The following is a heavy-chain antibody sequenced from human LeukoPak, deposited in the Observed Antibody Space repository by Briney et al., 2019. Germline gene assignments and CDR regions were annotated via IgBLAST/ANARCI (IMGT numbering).Heavy chain of an antibody. Sequence: LSLTCTVSGGSISSGGYYWSWIRQAPGKGLEWLSDISRSSTDTNYADSVRGRFTISRDNAKNSLFLQLNSLRAEDTAVYYCARKTYYYDSGSYSKSYYFDYWGQGTLVTVSS. D-gene: IGHD3-10*01. CDR2: ISRSSTDT. V-gene: IGHV3-11*06. CDR3: ARKTYYYDSGSYSKSYYFDY. J-gene: IGHJ4*02. CDR1: GGSISSGGYY.